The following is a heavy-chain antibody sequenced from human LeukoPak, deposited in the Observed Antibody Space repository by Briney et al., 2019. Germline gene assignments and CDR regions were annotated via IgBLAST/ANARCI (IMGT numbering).Heavy chain of an antibody. Sequence: SETLSLTCTVSGGSISSSSYYWGWIRQPPGKGLEWIGSIYYSGSTYYNPSLKSRVTISVDTSKNQFSLKLSSVTAADTAVYYCARRPIVVVPAAPGENAFDIWGQGTMVTVSS. CDR3: ARRPIVVVPAAPGENAFDI. V-gene: IGHV4-39*01. J-gene: IGHJ3*02. D-gene: IGHD2-2*01. CDR2: IYYSGST. CDR1: GGSISSSSYY.